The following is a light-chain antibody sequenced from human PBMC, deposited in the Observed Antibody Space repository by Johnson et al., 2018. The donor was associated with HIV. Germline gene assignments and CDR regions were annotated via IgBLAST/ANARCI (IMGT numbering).Light chain of an antibody. CDR1: SSNTGSNF. V-gene: IGLV1-51*02. CDR3: GTWDRSLSAL. Sequence: QSALTQPPSVSAAPGQKVTISSSGSSSNTGSNFVSWYQQVPGTSSKLLIYENNNRPSGIPHRFSGSHSGTSPTLALPGLQTGDVADYYCGTWDRSLSALFGTGTKVTVL. CDR2: ENN. J-gene: IGLJ1*01.